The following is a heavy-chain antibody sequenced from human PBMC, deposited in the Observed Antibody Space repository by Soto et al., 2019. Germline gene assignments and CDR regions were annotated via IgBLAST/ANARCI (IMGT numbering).Heavy chain of an antibody. Sequence: GGSLRLSCAASGFTFSSYAMHWVRQAPGKGLEWVAVISYDGSNKYYADSVKGRFTISRDNSKNTLYLQMNSLRAEDTAVYYCARGSFLEWLLYRLAYYGMDVWGQGTTVTVSS. V-gene: IGHV3-30-3*01. D-gene: IGHD3-3*01. CDR3: ARGSFLEWLLYRLAYYGMDV. J-gene: IGHJ6*02. CDR1: GFTFSSYA. CDR2: ISYDGSNK.